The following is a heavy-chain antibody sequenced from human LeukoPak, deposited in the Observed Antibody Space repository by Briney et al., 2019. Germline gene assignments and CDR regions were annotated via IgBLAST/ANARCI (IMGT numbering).Heavy chain of an antibody. CDR3: ANQCGGGCSGDH. V-gene: IGHV3-30*02. D-gene: IGHD2-21*02. Sequence: GGSLRFSCAASGFTFSSYGMHWVRQAPGKGLEWVTFIRYDGSNKYFADSVKGRFTISRDNSKNTLFLQMNSLRAEDSAVYYCANQCGGGCSGDHWGQGTLVTVSS. CDR1: GFTFSSYG. J-gene: IGHJ4*02. CDR2: IRYDGSNK.